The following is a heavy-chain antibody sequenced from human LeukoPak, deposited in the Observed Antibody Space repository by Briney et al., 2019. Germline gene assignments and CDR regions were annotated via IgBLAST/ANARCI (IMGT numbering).Heavy chain of an antibody. CDR3: ASKYCSNTSCRDY. V-gene: IGHV3-48*03. CDR2: ISSSGSTI. Sequence: GGSLRLSCAASGFTFSSYEMNWVRQAPGKGLEWVSYISSSGSTIYYADSVKGRFTISRDNAKNSLYLQMNSLRAEDTAVYCCASKYCSNTSCRDYWGQGTLVTVSS. J-gene: IGHJ4*02. CDR1: GFTFSSYE. D-gene: IGHD2-2*01.